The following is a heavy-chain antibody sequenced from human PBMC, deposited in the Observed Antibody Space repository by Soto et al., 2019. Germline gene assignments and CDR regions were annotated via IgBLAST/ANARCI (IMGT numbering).Heavy chain of an antibody. CDR2: IYWNDDK. D-gene: IGHD5-12*01. CDR3: AHPMGVSGYDQGRWFDP. V-gene: IGHV2-5*01. J-gene: IGHJ5*02. Sequence: SGPTLVNPTQTLTLTCTFSGFSLSTSGVGVGWIRQPPGKALEWLALIYWNDDKRYSPSLKSRLTITKDTSKNQVVLTMTNMDPVDTATYYCAHPMGVSGYDQGRWFDPWGQGTLVTVSS. CDR1: GFSLSTSGVG.